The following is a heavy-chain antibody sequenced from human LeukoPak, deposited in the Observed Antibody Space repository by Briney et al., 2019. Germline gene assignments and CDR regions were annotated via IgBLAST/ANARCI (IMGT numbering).Heavy chain of an antibody. Sequence: SGGSLGLSCAASGFTFSNYWMHWVRQAPGKGLVWVSRINGDGSSTSYADSVKGRFTISRDNAQNTLYLQMDSLRAEDTAVYYCARDPYGSGRYWGQGTRVTVSS. D-gene: IGHD3-10*01. CDR3: ARDPYGSGRY. V-gene: IGHV3-74*01. J-gene: IGHJ4*02. CDR1: GFTFSNYW. CDR2: INGDGSST.